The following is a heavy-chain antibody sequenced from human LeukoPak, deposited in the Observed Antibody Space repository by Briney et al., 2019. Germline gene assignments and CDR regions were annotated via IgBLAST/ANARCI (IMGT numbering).Heavy chain of an antibody. CDR2: ISTYNGNT. Sequence: VASVKVSCEASGYTFTSYGITWVRQAPGQRLEWMGWISTYNGNTDYAQKVQGRVTMTPDTSTSTAYMELRSPRSDDTAVYYCAKTGSYSYSAFDIWGQGTMVTVSS. J-gene: IGHJ3*02. D-gene: IGHD1-26*01. CDR3: AKTGSYSYSAFDI. CDR1: GYTFTSYG. V-gene: IGHV1-18*01.